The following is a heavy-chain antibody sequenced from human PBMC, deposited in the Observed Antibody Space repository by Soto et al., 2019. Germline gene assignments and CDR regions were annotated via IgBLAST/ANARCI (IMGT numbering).Heavy chain of an antibody. CDR3: AKGSPSWELRENWFDP. Sequence: RRLSCAASGFTFSSYGMHWVRQAPGKGLEWVAVISYDGSNKYYADSVKGRFTISRDNSKNTLYLQMNSLRAEDTAVYYCAKGSPSWELRENWFDPWGQGTLVTVSS. V-gene: IGHV3-30*18. CDR2: ISYDGSNK. CDR1: GFTFSSYG. J-gene: IGHJ5*02. D-gene: IGHD1-26*01.